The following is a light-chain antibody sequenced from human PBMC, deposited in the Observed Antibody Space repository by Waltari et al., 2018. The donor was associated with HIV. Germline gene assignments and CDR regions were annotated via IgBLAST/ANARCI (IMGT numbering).Light chain of an antibody. CDR2: FNN. CDR1: NSNIGADYD. V-gene: IGLV1-40*01. CDR3: QSYDSRV. Sequence: QSLLTQPPSVSGAPGQNVTISCTGSNSNIGADYDIHWYQQLPGTAPKLLIYFNNNRPAGVPDRFSGSKSGTSASLAITGLQAEDEADYYCQSYDSRVFGGGTKLTVL. J-gene: IGLJ3*02.